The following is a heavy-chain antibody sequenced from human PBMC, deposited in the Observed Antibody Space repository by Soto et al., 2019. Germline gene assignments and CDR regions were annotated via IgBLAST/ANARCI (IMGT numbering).Heavy chain of an antibody. D-gene: IGHD3-3*01. CDR3: AKDTEREITNPDY. V-gene: IGHV3-9*01. J-gene: IGHJ4*02. CDR1: GFTFDDYA. CDR2: ISWNSGSI. Sequence: EVQLVESGGGLVQPGRSLRLSCAASGFTFDDYAMHWVRQAPGKGLEWVSGISWNSGSIGYADSVKGRFTISRDNAKNSLYLQMNSLRAEDTALYYCAKDTEREITNPDYWGQGTLVTVSS.